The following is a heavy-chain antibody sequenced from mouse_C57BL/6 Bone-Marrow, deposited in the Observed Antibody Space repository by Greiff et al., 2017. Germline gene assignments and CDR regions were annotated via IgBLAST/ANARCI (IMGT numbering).Heavy chain of an antibody. Sequence: VQLQQSGPELVKPGASVKIPCKASGYTFTDYNMDWVKQSHGKSLEWIGDINPNNGGTIYNQKFKGKATLTVDKSSSTAYMELRSLTSEDTAVYYCASGGYDGFAYWGQGTLVTVSA. V-gene: IGHV1-18*01. J-gene: IGHJ3*01. CDR2: INPNNGGT. D-gene: IGHD2-2*01. CDR3: ASGGYDGFAY. CDR1: GYTFTDYN.